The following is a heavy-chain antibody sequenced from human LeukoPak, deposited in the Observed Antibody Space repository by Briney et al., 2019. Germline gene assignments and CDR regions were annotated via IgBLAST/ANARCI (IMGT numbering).Heavy chain of an antibody. D-gene: IGHD1-26*01. CDR1: GDSVSSNSAA. J-gene: IGHJ4*02. CDR3: ARDGNIVGATPGYFDY. V-gene: IGHV6-1*01. CDR2: TYYRSKWYN. Sequence: SQTLSLTCAISGDSVSSNSAAWNWIRQSPSRGLEWLGRTYYRSKWYNDYAVSVKCRITINPDTSKNQFSLQLNSVTPEDTAVYYCARDGNIVGATPGYFDYWGQGTLVTVSS.